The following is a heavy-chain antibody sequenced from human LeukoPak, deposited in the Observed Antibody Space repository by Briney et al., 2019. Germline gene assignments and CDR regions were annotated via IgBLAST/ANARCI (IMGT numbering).Heavy chain of an antibody. CDR1: GGSFSGYY. D-gene: IGHD2-2*01. CDR2: INHSGST. CDR3: ASGYCSSTSCQYYYYGMDV. J-gene: IGHJ6*02. V-gene: IGHV4-34*01. Sequence: SETLSLTCAVYGGSFSGYYWSWIRQPPGKGLEWIGEINHSGSTYYNPSLKSRVTISVDTSKNQFSLKLSSVTAADTAVYYCASGYCSSTSCQYYYYGMDVWGQGTTVTVSS.